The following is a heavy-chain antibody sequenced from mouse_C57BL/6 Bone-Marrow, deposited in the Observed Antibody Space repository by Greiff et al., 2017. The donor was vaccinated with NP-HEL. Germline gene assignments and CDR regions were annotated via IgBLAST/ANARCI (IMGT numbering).Heavy chain of an antibody. V-gene: IGHV1-76*01. CDR2: IYPGSGNT. CDR3: ARWRFLDY. J-gene: IGHJ2*01. Sequence: VKLVESGAELVRPGASVKLSCKASGYTFTDYYINWVKQRPGQGLEWIARIYPGSGNTYYNEKFKGKATLTAEKSSSTAYMQLSSLTSEDSAVYFCARWRFLDYWGQGTTLTVSS. CDR1: GYTFTDYY.